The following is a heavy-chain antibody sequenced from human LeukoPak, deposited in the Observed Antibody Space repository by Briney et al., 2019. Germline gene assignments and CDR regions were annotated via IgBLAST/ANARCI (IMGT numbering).Heavy chain of an antibody. V-gene: IGHV4-39*07. D-gene: IGHD3-10*01. CDR1: GASITSNFYY. Sequence: SETLSLTCTVSGASITSNFYYWGWIRQPPGKGLEWIGSISYSGSTFYNPSLESRIIISVDTSKSQFSLKLSSVTAADTAVYYCARVSMVRGLTGWFDPWGQGTLVTVSS. J-gene: IGHJ5*02. CDR3: ARVSMVRGLTGWFDP. CDR2: ISYSGST.